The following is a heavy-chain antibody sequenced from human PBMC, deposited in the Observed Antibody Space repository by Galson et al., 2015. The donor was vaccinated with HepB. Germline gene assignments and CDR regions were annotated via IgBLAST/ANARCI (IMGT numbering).Heavy chain of an antibody. J-gene: IGHJ3*02. CDR1: GFTFSNAW. D-gene: IGHD4-23*01. V-gene: IGHV3-15*01. CDR3: TTVQRWKAFDI. CDR2: IKSKTDGGTT. Sequence: SLRLSCAASGFTFSNAWMSWVRQAPGKGLEWVGRIKSKTDGGTTDYAAPVKGRFTISRDDSKNALYLQMNSLKTEDTAVYYCTTVQRWKAFDIWGQGTMVTVSS.